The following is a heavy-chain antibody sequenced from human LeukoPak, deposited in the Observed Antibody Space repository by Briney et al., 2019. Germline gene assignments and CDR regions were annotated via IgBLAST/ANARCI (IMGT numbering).Heavy chain of an antibody. V-gene: IGHV3-30-3*01. J-gene: IGHJ4*02. CDR1: GFTFSSYA. CDR3: ASGAYYYDSSGYSRTFDY. CDR2: ISYDGSNE. D-gene: IGHD3-22*01. Sequence: GRSLRLSCAASGFTFSSYAMHWVRQAPGKGLEWVAVISYDGSNEYYADSVKGRFTISRDNSKNTLYLQMNSLRAEDTAVYYCASGAYYYDSSGYSRTFDYWGQGTLVTVSS.